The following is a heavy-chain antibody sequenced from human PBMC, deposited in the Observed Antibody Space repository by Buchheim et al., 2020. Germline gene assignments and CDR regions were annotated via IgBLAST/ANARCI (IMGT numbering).Heavy chain of an antibody. Sequence: EVQLVESGGGLVQPGGSLRLSCAASGFTFSSYSMNWVRQAPGKGLEWVSYISSSSGTIYYGDSVKGRFTISIDKAKNSLNLQMNSLRAEDTAVYYCATPSYEYVWGSYYRYWGQGTL. J-gene: IGHJ4*02. CDR1: GFTFSSYS. D-gene: IGHD3-16*01. CDR2: ISSSSGTI. CDR3: ATPSYEYVWGSYYRY. V-gene: IGHV3-48*01.